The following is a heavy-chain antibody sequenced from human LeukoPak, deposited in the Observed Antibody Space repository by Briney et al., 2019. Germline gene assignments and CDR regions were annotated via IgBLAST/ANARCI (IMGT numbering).Heavy chain of an antibody. CDR1: GFTFSSYA. CDR3: AHYSSGYYLDAFDI. Sequence: PAGSLRLTCAASGFTFSSYAMSWVRQAPGKGLEWVSAISGSGGSTYYADSVKGRFTISRDNSKNTLYLQMNSLRAEDTAVYYCAHYSSGYYLDAFDIWGQGTMVTVSS. CDR2: ISGSGGST. D-gene: IGHD3-22*01. V-gene: IGHV3-23*01. J-gene: IGHJ3*02.